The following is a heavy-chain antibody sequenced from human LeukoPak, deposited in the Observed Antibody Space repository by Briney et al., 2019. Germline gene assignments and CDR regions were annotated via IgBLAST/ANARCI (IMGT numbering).Heavy chain of an antibody. CDR2: ITSAGGYT. D-gene: IGHD2-2*01. V-gene: IGHV3-21*01. Sequence: GGSLRLSCGTSGFTFSDYSMNWVRQAPGKGLAWVASITSAGGYTYYADSVKGRFTISRDNAQNSLFLQMNSLRAEDTAVYFCATSGGFVLPNAITGNWYMDVWGRGTSVTVSS. CDR1: GFTFSDYS. J-gene: IGHJ6*03. CDR3: ATSGGFVLPNAITGNWYMDV.